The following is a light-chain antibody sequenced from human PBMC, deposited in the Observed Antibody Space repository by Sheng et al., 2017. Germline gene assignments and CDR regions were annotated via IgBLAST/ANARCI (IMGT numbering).Light chain of an antibody. V-gene: IGLV6-57*01. Sequence: NFMLTQPHSVSGSPGQTVTISCTRSSDSITANFVQWFQQHPGSSPITLIYEDNQRPSGVPDRFSGSLDSSSNSASLTISGLRPEDEADYYCQSYDNTHVVFGGGTRLTVL. CDR1: SDSITANF. CDR2: EDN. CDR3: QSYDNTHVV. J-gene: IGLJ2*01.